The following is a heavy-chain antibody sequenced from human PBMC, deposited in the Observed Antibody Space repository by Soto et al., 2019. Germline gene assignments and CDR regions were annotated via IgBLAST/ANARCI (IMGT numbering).Heavy chain of an antibody. J-gene: IGHJ3*02. D-gene: IGHD3-22*01. CDR3: ASTEEVVTPYGPNDAFDI. CDR2: IIPIFGTA. V-gene: IGHV1-69*13. Sequence: SVKRACKTSGDTFSSYAISWVRLATGQGLEWMGGIIPIFGTANYAQKFQGRVTNTADESTSTAYMELSSLRSEDTAVYYCASTEEVVTPYGPNDAFDIWGQGTMVTVSS. CDR1: GDTFSSYA.